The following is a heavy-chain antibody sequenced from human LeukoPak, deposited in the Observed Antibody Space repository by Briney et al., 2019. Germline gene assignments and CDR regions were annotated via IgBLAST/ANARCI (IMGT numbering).Heavy chain of an antibody. J-gene: IGHJ4*02. Sequence: ASVKVSCKASGYSFTVCGVSWVRQAPGQGLEWMGWISPYTGNTDYVHDLRGRVTVTADTSTNTVYMELRSLRSDDTAVYYCTREAEDLPGAITFLYWGQGTLVTVSS. CDR1: GYSFTVCG. V-gene: IGHV1-18*01. CDR3: TREAEDLPGAITFLY. CDR2: ISPYTGNT. D-gene: IGHD2-2*01.